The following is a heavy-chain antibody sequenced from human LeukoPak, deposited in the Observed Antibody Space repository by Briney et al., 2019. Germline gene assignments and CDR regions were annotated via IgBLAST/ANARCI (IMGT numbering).Heavy chain of an antibody. V-gene: IGHV4-59*08. J-gene: IGHJ2*01. D-gene: IGHD2-15*01. CDR3: ARAWWYAYWYFDV. Sequence: PSETLSLTCSVSGGSINNYYWAWIRQPPGKGLEYMGYIFDSGSTDYNPSLKSRVTISLDTPKKQFYLKLSSVTAADTAIYYCARAWWYAYWYFDVWGRGILVTVSS. CDR1: GGSINNYY. CDR2: IFDSGST.